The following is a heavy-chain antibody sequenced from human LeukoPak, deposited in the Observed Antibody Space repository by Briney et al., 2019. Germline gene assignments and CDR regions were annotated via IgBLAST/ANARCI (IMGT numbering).Heavy chain of an antibody. CDR3: ARVERYFDWEETTNYYFDY. J-gene: IGHJ4*02. CDR2: ISAYNGNT. V-gene: IGHV1-18*01. Sequence: ASVKVSCKASGYTFTSYGISWVRQAPGQGLEWMGWISAYNGNTNYAQKLQGRVTTTTDTSTSTAYMELRSLRSDDTAVYYCARVERYFDWEETTNYYFDYWGQGTLVTVSS. D-gene: IGHD3-9*01. CDR1: GYTFTSYG.